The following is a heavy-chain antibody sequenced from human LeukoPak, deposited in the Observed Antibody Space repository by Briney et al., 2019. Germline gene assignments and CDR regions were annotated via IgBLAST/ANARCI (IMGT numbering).Heavy chain of an antibody. V-gene: IGHV4-38-2*02. CDR1: GDSISSGYY. CDR3: ARELFWSGYHFDY. CDR2: IYHSGTT. J-gene: IGHJ4*02. D-gene: IGHD3-3*01. Sequence: SETLPLTCTVSGDSISSGYYWGWIRQPPGKGLEWIGTIYHSGTTYYNPSLKSRVSISVDMSKNQFSLKLSSVTAADTAVYYCARELFWSGYHFDYWGQGTLVTVSS.